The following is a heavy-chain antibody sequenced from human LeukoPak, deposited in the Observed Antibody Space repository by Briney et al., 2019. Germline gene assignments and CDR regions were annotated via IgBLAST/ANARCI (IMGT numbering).Heavy chain of an antibody. CDR3: AGDHPPADIVVVPAAIGYNWFDP. D-gene: IGHD2-2*02. Sequence: ASVKVSCKASGYTFTSYDINWVRQATGQGLEWMGWMNPNSGNTGYAQKFQGGVTMTRNTSISTAYMELSSLRSEDTAVYYCAGDHPPADIVVVPAAIGYNWFDPWGQGTLVTVSS. V-gene: IGHV1-8*01. J-gene: IGHJ5*02. CDR2: MNPNSGNT. CDR1: GYTFTSYD.